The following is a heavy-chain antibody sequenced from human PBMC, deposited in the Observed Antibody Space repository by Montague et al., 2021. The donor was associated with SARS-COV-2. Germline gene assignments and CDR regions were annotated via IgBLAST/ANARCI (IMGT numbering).Heavy chain of an antibody. V-gene: IGHV4-38-2*02. D-gene: IGHD3-10*01. Sequence: SETLSLTCTVSGDSITNNHYWGWIRQPPGKGLEWIGNMYYSGSTYYNPSLKSRVTISIDTSKNQFSLKLSSVTAADTAVYYCARDDIVLQGVTKGMDVWGQGTTVTVSS. J-gene: IGHJ6*02. CDR3: ARDDIVLQGVTKGMDV. CDR2: MYYSGST. CDR1: GDSITNNHY.